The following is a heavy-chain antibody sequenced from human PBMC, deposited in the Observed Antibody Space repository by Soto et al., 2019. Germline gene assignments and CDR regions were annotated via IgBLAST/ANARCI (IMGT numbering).Heavy chain of an antibody. J-gene: IGHJ5*02. CDR2: IIPSFGTA. Sequence: QVHLVQSGAEVKNPGTSVRVSCKASGGAVSDYVIAWVRQAPGQGPEWMGGIIPSFGTANYAQTFLGRVTMPADKSTTAADPERHSPTSDETAVDYCARASLGPGDRGGKGGFDPGGQGNLVSVSS. CDR3: ARASLGPGDRGGKGGFDP. V-gene: IGHV1-69*06. CDR1: GGAVSDYV. D-gene: IGHD7-27*01.